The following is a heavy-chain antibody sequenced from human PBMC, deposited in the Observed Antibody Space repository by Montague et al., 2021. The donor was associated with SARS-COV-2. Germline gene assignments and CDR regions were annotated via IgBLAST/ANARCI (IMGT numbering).Heavy chain of an antibody. CDR3: ARAVSVRGAVNWFDP. J-gene: IGHJ5*02. Sequence: SETLSLTCTVSGDSTSCPNCYWGWIRQAPGKGLDWLAYIYYSGGINSNASLKSRVSMSVDTSKNQFSLKLTSVTAADTAVYYCARAVSVRGAVNWFDPWGQGTLVTVSS. V-gene: IGHV4-61*01. CDR2: IYYSGGI. CDR1: GDSTSCPNCY. D-gene: IGHD3-10*01.